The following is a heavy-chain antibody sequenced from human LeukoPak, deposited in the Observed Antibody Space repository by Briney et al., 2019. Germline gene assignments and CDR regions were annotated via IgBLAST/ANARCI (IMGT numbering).Heavy chain of an antibody. D-gene: IGHD3-22*01. J-gene: IGHJ4*02. CDR2: INHSGST. Sequence: SETLSLTCAVYGGSFSGYYWSWIRQPPGKGLEWIGEINHSGSTNYNPSLKSRVTISVDTSKNQFSLKLSSVTAADTAVYYCARLHLPYYYDSSGTEGDYWGQGTLVTVSS. CDR3: ARLHLPYYYDSSGTEGDY. V-gene: IGHV4-34*01. CDR1: GGSFSGYY.